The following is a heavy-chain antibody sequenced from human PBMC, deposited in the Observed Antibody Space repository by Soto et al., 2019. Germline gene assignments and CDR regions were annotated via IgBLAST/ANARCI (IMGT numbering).Heavy chain of an antibody. D-gene: IGHD3-22*01. V-gene: IGHV1-69*01. CDR2: IIPIFGTA. CDR3: AEYYYDSSGYRFDY. Sequence: VKVSCKASGGTFSSYAISWVRQAPGQGLEWMGGIIPIFGTANYAQKFQGRVTITADESTSTAYMELSSLRSEDTAVYYCAEYYYDSSGYRFDYWGQGTLVTVSS. J-gene: IGHJ4*02. CDR1: GGTFSSYA.